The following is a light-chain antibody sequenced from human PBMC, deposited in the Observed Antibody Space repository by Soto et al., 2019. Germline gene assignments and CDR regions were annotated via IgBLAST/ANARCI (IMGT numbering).Light chain of an antibody. J-gene: IGLJ2*01. V-gene: IGLV2-14*01. CDR1: RSDVGAYDF. Sequence: QSALTQPASVSGSPGQSITISCTGTRSDVGAYDFVSWYQHSPGKAPKLVTFDVTHRPPGISDRFSGSKSANTASLTISGLQAADEAFYYCSSYTTRSTLVFGGGTKLTVL. CDR3: SSYTTRSTLV. CDR2: DVT.